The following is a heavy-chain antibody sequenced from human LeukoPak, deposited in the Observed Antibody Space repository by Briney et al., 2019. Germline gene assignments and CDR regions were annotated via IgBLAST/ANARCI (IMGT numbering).Heavy chain of an antibody. Sequence: SETLSLTCTVSGGSITSSSYSWGWIRQPPGKGLEWIASMSYSGSTYYNPSLKSRVTVSVDTSRNQFSLKLSSVTAADTAVYYCARVRWLQLGHFDYWGQGTLVTVSS. CDR2: MSYSGST. D-gene: IGHD5-24*01. CDR1: GGSITSSSYS. CDR3: ARVRWLQLGHFDY. V-gene: IGHV4-39*07. J-gene: IGHJ4*02.